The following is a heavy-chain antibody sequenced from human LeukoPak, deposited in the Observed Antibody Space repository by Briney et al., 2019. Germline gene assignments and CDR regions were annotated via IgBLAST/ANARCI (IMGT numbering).Heavy chain of an antibody. CDR1: GGSISSSSYY. J-gene: IGHJ6*03. Sequence: SETLSLTCTVSGGSISSSSYYWGWIRQPPGKGLEWIGSIYYSGSTYYNPSLKSRVTISVDTSKNQFSLKLSSVTAADTAVYYCARQEGQQWLATYYYYYYMDVWGKGTTVTVSS. V-gene: IGHV4-39*07. CDR2: IYYSGST. CDR3: ARQEGQQWLATYYYYYYMDV. D-gene: IGHD6-19*01.